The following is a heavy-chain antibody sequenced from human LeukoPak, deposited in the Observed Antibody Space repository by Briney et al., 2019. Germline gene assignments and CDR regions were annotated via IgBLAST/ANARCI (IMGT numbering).Heavy chain of an antibody. Sequence: GGSLRLSCAASGFTFSYYWMSWVRQAPGKGLEWVANIKQDGSDKYYVDSVKGRFTISRDNSKNTLYLQMNSLRAEDTAVYYCAKVPMVRGVIISPKFDYWGQGTLVTVSS. CDR2: IKQDGSDK. CDR1: GFTFSYYW. CDR3: AKVPMVRGVIISPKFDY. D-gene: IGHD3-10*01. J-gene: IGHJ4*02. V-gene: IGHV3-7*03.